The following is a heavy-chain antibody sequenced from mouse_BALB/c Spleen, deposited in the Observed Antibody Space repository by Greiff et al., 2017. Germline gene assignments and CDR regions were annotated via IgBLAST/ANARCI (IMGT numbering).Heavy chain of an antibody. J-gene: IGHJ4*01. D-gene: IGHD2-5*01. CDR3: ARSSNYVHYYAMDY. Sequence: EVQRVESGGGLVQPGGSRKLSCAASGFTFSSFGMHWVRQAPEKGLEWVAYISSGSSTIYYADTVKGRFTISRDNPKNTLFLQMTSLRSEDTAMYYCARSSNYVHYYAMDYWGQGTSVTVSS. V-gene: IGHV5-17*02. CDR2: ISSGSSTI. CDR1: GFTFSSFG.